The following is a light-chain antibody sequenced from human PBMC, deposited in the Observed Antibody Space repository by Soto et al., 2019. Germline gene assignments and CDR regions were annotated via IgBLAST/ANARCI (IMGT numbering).Light chain of an antibody. CDR3: QQYNNWPPLT. V-gene: IGKV3-15*01. Sequence: EVLMTQSPATVSVSPGDSATLTCRASQSVYNNLAWYQQKPGQAPRPLIYGASTRATGLPVRYSGSGSGTAFSITINTLQPENSAVHSCQQYNNWPPLTFGGGTKVEI. J-gene: IGKJ4*01. CDR2: GAS. CDR1: QSVYNN.